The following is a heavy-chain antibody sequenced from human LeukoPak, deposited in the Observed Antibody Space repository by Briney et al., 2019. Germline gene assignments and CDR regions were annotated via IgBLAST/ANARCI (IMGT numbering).Heavy chain of an antibody. CDR3: AKSNGYGLVDI. V-gene: IGHV4-38-2*02. Sequence: SETLSLTCTVSGYSISSGYYWGWIRQPPGKGLEWIGNIFYSGSTYYSPSLKSRVTISLDTSRNQFSLKLNCVTAADTAVYYCAKSNGYGLVDIWGQGTMVTVSS. CDR1: GYSISSGYY. J-gene: IGHJ3*02. D-gene: IGHD3-10*01. CDR2: IFYSGST.